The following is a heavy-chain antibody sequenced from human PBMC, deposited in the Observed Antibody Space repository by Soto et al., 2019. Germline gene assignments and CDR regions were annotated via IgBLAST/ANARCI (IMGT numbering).Heavy chain of an antibody. D-gene: IGHD2-8*01. CDR2: IIPIFGTA. J-gene: IGHJ6*02. V-gene: IGHV1-69*06. CDR3: AGRFGCCTNGVCYNLNYYYYYGMDV. CDR1: GGTFSSYA. Sequence: SVKVSCKASGGTFSSYAISWVRQAPGQGLEWMGGIIPIFGTANYAQKFQGRVTITADKSTSTAYMELSSLRSEDTAVYYCAGRFGCCTNGVCYNLNYYYYYGMDVWGQGTTVTVSS.